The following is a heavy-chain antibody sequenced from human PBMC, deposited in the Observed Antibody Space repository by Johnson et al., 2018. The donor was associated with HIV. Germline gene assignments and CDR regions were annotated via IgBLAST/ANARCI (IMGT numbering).Heavy chain of an antibody. J-gene: IGHJ3*02. Sequence: VQLVESGGGLVKPGGSLRLSCAASGFIFSDYYMNWIRQAPGKGLAWVSGINWNGGSTGYADSLKGRFTISRDNAKNSLYLEMNSLRAEDTAVYYCARSPICTGGVCWRSAFDIWGQGTMVTVSS. CDR2: INWNGGST. CDR1: GFIFSDYY. V-gene: IGHV3-20*04. D-gene: IGHD2-8*02. CDR3: ARSPICTGGVCWRSAFDI.